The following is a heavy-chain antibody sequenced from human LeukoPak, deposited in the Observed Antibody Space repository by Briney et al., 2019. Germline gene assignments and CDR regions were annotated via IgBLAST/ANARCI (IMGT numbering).Heavy chain of an antibody. CDR3: ARGSYGSGSYYYYYYYMDV. D-gene: IGHD3-10*01. J-gene: IGHJ6*03. V-gene: IGHV4-39*07. CDR2: IYYSGST. CDR1: GGSISSSSYY. Sequence: PSETLSLTCTVSGGSISSSSYYWGWIRQPPGKGLEWIGSIYYSGSTYYNPSLKSRVTISVDTSKNQFSLKLSSVTAADTAVYYCARGSYGSGSYYYYYYYMDVWGKGTTVTVSS.